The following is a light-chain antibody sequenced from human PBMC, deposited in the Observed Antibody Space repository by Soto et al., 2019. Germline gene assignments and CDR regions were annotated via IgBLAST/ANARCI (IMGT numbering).Light chain of an antibody. V-gene: IGKV3-20*01. CDR2: ETS. Sequence: EVVWTQSPGALSLSPGERATLSCRASHSVDSSYFAWYQQRPGQAPRLLIYETSSRATGIPDRFSGSGSGTDFTLTVSRLEPEDFAVYFCQQYGSYPLTFGGGTKVDIK. CDR1: HSVDSSY. CDR3: QQYGSYPLT. J-gene: IGKJ4*01.